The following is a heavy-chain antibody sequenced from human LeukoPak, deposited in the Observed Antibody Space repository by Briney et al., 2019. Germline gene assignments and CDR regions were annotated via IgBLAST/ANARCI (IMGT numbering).Heavy chain of an antibody. CDR1: GGSVSSGSYY. D-gene: IGHD2-21*02. J-gene: IGHJ5*02. Sequence: SETLSLTCTVSGGSVSSGSYYWSWIGQPPGKGLEWIGEINHSGSTNYNPSLKSRVTISVDTSKNQFSLKLSSVTAADTAVYYCARGRYVVVTFYNWFDPWGQGTLVTVSS. CDR2: INHSGST. V-gene: IGHV4-61*01. CDR3: ARGRYVVVTFYNWFDP.